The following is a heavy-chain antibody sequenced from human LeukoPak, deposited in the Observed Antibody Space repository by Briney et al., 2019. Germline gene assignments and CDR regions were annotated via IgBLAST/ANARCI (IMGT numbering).Heavy chain of an antibody. CDR3: ARGYVLVWFGELLRGSTYFDY. V-gene: IGHV4-38-2*02. CDR1: GYSISSDYY. Sequence: PSETLSLTCTVSGYSISSDYYWGWIRQPPGKGLEWIGSIYHSGSTYYNPSLKSRVTISVDTSKNQFSLKLNSVTAADTAVYYCARGYVLVWFGELLRGSTYFDYWGQGTLVTVSS. J-gene: IGHJ4*02. CDR2: IYHSGST. D-gene: IGHD3-10*01.